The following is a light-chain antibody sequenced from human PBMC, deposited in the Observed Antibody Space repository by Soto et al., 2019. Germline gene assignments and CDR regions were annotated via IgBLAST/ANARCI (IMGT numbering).Light chain of an antibody. V-gene: IGLV2-14*03. Sequence: QSALTQPASVSGSPGQSITISCTGTSSDVGGYNYVSWYQHHPGKAPKLMIYDVSNRPSGVSNRFSGSKSGNTASLTISGLQPEDEADYYCCSYTTSNTRQIVFGTGTKSPP. CDR1: SSDVGGYNY. CDR2: DVS. J-gene: IGLJ1*01. CDR3: CSYTTSNTRQIV.